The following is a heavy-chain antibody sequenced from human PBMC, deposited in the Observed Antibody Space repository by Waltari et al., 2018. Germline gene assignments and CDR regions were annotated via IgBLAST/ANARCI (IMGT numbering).Heavy chain of an antibody. J-gene: IGHJ6*03. Sequence: QVQLVQSGAEVKKPGSSVKVSCKASGGTFSSYAISWVRQAPGQGLEWMGGIIPICGTANYAQKCQGRVTITADKSTSTAYMELSSLRSEDTAVYYCARDGLNCSGGSCYRTYYYYMDVWGKGTTVTVSS. V-gene: IGHV1-69*06. D-gene: IGHD2-15*01. CDR3: ARDGLNCSGGSCYRTYYYYMDV. CDR1: GGTFSSYA. CDR2: IIPICGTA.